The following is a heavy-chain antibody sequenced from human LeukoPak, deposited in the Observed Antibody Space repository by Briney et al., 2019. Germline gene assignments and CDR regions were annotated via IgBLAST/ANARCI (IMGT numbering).Heavy chain of an antibody. D-gene: IGHD3-3*01. Sequence: GRSLRLSCAASGFTFDDYAMHWVRQAPGKGLEWVSGISWNGGSIGYADSVKGRFTISRDNSKNTLYLQMNSLRAEDTAVYYCAKEPDFWSDQNWFDPWGQGTLVTVSS. V-gene: IGHV3-9*01. CDR2: ISWNGGSI. J-gene: IGHJ5*02. CDR3: AKEPDFWSDQNWFDP. CDR1: GFTFDDYA.